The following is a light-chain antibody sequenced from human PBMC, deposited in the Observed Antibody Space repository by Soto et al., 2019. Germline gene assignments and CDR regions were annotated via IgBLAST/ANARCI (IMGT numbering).Light chain of an antibody. V-gene: IGKV3-15*01. CDR3: QQYNGWPPIT. J-gene: IGKJ5*01. CDR1: QSVSSS. Sequence: EIVMTQSPATLSVSPGERATLSCRASQSVSSSLAWYQHKPGQAPRLLIYGASTRATGVPARFSGSGSGTDFTRTLRSLQSEDFVVHYCQQYNGWPPITFGSGTRLDIK. CDR2: GAS.